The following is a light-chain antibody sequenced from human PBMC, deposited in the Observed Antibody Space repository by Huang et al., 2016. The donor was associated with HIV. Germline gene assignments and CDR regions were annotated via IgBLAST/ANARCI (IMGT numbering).Light chain of an antibody. CDR2: GAS. CDR1: QSIKSN. V-gene: IGKV3-15*01. CDR3: QQYDYWPPVT. J-gene: IGKJ1*01. Sequence: IVMTQSPVTLSVSPGERAALSCRAGQSIKSNLAWYQQKPGQAPWLRIYGASTRATGVPARFSGSGSGTEFTLTINNLQSDDFAVYYCQQYDYWPPVTFGQGTKV.